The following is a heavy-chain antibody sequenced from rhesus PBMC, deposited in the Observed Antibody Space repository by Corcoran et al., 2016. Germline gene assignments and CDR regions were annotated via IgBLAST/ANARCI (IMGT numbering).Heavy chain of an antibody. J-gene: IGHJ3*01. CDR2: MNPYTGNP. D-gene: IGHD2-21*01. CDR3: ARGSDNGAFDF. Sequence: QVQLVQSGPEVKQPGASVKVSCKASGYSLTTYGMNLVRQAPGQGLEGMGWMNPYTGNPPYAQGFTERFVFSMDTSVSTVYLQISSLKGEDTAVYYCARGSDNGAFDFWGQGFRVTVSS. CDR1: GYSLTTYG. V-gene: IGHV7-193*02.